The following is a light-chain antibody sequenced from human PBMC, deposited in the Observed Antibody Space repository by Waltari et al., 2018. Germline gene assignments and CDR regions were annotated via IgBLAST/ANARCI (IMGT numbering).Light chain of an antibody. CDR1: QSISSW. CDR3: QQYNSYWYT. Sequence: DIQMTQSPSTLSAYVGDRVTITCRASQSISSWLAWYQQKPGKAPKLLIYRASSLESGVPSRFSCSGSGTEFTLTISSLQPDDFATYYCQQYNSYWYTFGQGTKLEI. V-gene: IGKV1-5*03. J-gene: IGKJ2*01. CDR2: RAS.